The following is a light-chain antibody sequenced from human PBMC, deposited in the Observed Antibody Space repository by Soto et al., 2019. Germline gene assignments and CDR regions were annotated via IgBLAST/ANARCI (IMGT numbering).Light chain of an antibody. CDR3: QQYGTSPRT. CDR1: QSVSSY. J-gene: IGKJ1*01. CDR2: GAS. Sequence: EIVLTQSPSTLSLYQGERATLSCRASQSVSSYLAWYQQKPGQAPRLILFGASGRATGIPDRFSGSGSGTDFTLTISRLEPEDFAVYYCQQYGTSPRTFGQGTKVDIK. V-gene: IGKV3-20*01.